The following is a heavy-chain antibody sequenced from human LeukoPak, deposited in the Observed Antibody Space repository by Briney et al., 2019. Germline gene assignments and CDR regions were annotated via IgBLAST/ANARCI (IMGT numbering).Heavy chain of an antibody. CDR3: ARLPGIAAV. CDR2: IYYSGST. CDR1: GGSTSRYY. D-gene: IGHD6-13*01. J-gene: IGHJ1*01. V-gene: IGHV4-59*08. Sequence: SETLSLTCSVSGGSTSRYYWSWIRQPPGKSLEWIGYIYYSGSTTYNPSLKSRVTISIDTSNNRFSLNLTSVTAADTAVYYCARLPGIAAVWGQGTLGIVSS.